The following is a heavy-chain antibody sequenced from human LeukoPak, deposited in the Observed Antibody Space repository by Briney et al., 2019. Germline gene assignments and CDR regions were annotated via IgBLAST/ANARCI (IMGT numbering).Heavy chain of an antibody. Sequence: GGSLRLSCAASGFTFSSYSMNWVRQAPGKGLEWVSAISDGGVSTYYADSVKGRFTISRDNSKNTLYLQMNSLRAEDTAIYYCATSKRDGYNYFDYWGQGTLVTVSS. V-gene: IGHV3-23*01. D-gene: IGHD5-24*01. CDR3: ATSKRDGYNYFDY. J-gene: IGHJ4*02. CDR1: GFTFSSYS. CDR2: ISDGGVST.